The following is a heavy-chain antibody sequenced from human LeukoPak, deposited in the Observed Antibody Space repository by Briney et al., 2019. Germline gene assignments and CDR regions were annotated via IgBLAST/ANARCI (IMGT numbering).Heavy chain of an antibody. D-gene: IGHD3-10*01. CDR1: GFTFDDYG. CDR3: ASALPSYYYGSGNSPPLFDY. V-gene: IGHV3-23*01. J-gene: IGHJ4*02. Sequence: GGSLRLSCAASGFTFDDYGMSWVRQAPGKGLEWVSAISGSGGSTYYADSVKGRFTISRDNSKNTLYLQMNSLRAEDTAVYYCASALPSYYYGSGNSPPLFDYWGQGTLVTVSS. CDR2: ISGSGGST.